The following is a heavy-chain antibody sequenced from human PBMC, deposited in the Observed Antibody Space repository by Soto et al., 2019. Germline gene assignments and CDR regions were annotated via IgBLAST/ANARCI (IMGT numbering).Heavy chain of an antibody. Sequence: SETLSLTCAVSSGSISSSNWWSWVRQPPGKGLEWIGEIYHSGSTNYNPSLKSRVTISVHKSKNQFSLKLSSVTAADTAVYYCARYRIVVPARHYYMDVWGQGTTVTVSS. CDR1: SGSISSSNW. CDR2: IYHSGST. D-gene: IGHD2-2*01. V-gene: IGHV4-4*02. CDR3: ARYRIVVPARHYYMDV. J-gene: IGHJ6*03.